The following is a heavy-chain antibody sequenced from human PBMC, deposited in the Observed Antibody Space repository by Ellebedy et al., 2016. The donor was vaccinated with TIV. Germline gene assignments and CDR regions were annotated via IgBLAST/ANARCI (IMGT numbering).Heavy chain of an antibody. CDR2: IIPIFGTA. D-gene: IGHD5-12*01. V-gene: IGHV1-69*13. Sequence: SVKVSXXASGGTFSSYAISWVRQAPGQGLEWMGGIIPIFGTANYAQKFQGRVTITADESTSTAYMELSSLRSEDTAVYYCARVGYATSGDYWGQGTLVTVSS. J-gene: IGHJ4*02. CDR1: GGTFSSYA. CDR3: ARVGYATSGDY.